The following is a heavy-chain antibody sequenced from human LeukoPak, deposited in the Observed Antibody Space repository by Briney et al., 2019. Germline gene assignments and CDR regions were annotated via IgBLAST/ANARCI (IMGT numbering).Heavy chain of an antibody. D-gene: IGHD2-2*01. J-gene: IGHJ3*02. CDR2: IIPILGIA. CDR3: ARLGCCSSTSCYRAAFDI. Sequence: GASVKVSRKASGGTFSSYAISWVRQAPGQELEWMGRIIPILGIANYAQKFQGRVTITADKSTSTAYMELSSLRSEDTAVYYCARLGCCSSTSCYRAAFDIWGQGTMVTVSS. CDR1: GGTFSSYA. V-gene: IGHV1-69*04.